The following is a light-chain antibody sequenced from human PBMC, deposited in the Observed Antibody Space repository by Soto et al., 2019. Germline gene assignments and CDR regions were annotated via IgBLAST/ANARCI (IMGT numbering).Light chain of an antibody. V-gene: IGKV1-33*01. CDR3: QPYENLPT. CDR1: QDISNY. J-gene: IGKJ5*01. CDR2: DAS. Sequence: IQMTQSPSSLSSSASERFTITCQASQDISNYLNWYQQKPGKAPKLLIYDASNLETGVPSRFSGSGSGTDFTFTISRLQPEDIATYYCQPYENLPTFSQGTRLEIK.